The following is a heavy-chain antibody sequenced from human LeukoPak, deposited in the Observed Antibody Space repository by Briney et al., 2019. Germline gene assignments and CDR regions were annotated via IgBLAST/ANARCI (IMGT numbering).Heavy chain of an antibody. CDR1: GGSFSGYY. V-gene: IGHV4-34*01. Sequence: PSETLSLTCAVYGGSFSGYYWSWIRQPPGKGLEWIGEINHSGSTNYNPSLKSRVTISVDTSKNQFSLKLSSVTAADTAVYYCAKQVYWYFDLWSRGTLVTVSS. CDR3: AKQVYWYFDL. J-gene: IGHJ2*01. CDR2: INHSGST.